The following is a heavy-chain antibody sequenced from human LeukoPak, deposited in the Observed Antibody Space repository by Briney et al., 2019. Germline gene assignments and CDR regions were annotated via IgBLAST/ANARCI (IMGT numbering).Heavy chain of an antibody. D-gene: IGHD1-1*01. CDR1: GGSLSSYY. V-gene: IGHV4-59*08. Sequence: PSETLSLTCTVSGGSLSSYYWSWIRQPPGKGLEWIGYIYYSGSTNYNPSLKSRVTISVDTSKNQFSLKLSSVTAADTAVYYCARQRKGTIDYWGQGTLVTVSS. CDR3: ARQRKGTIDY. J-gene: IGHJ4*02. CDR2: IYYSGST.